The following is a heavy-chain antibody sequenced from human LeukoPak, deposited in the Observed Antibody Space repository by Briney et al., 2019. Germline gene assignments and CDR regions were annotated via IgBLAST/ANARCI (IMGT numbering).Heavy chain of an antibody. CDR1: GFTFSSYA. CDR3: AKEAPYYYGSGSLGNWFDP. Sequence: GGSLRLSCAASGFTFSSYAMSWVRQAPGKGLKWVSAISGSGGSTYYADSVKGRFTISRDNSKNTLYLQMNSLRAEDTAVYYCAKEAPYYYGSGSLGNWFDPWGQGTLVTVSS. V-gene: IGHV3-23*01. D-gene: IGHD3-10*01. CDR2: ISGSGGST. J-gene: IGHJ5*02.